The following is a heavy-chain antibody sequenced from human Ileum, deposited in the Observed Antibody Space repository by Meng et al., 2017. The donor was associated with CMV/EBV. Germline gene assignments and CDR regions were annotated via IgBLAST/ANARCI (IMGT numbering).Heavy chain of an antibody. D-gene: IGHD2/OR15-2a*01. V-gene: IGHV4-34*01. CDR2: INHSGST. J-gene: IGHJ6*02. CDR3: AIFPRTRRGMDV. CDR1: GGCFSGYY. Sequence: TGDVDGGCFSGYYWSWIRQPPGKGLEWIGEINHSGSTNYNPSLKSRVTISVDTSKNQFSLKLSSVTAADTAVYYCAIFPRTRRGMDVWGQGTTVTVSS.